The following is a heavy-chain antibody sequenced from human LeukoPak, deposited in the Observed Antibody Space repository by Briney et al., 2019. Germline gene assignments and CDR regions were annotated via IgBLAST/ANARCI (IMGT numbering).Heavy chain of an antibody. D-gene: IGHD2-2*01. Sequence: ASVKVSCKASGYTFTNYAIHWVRQAPGQRLEWLGWINADNGNTKYSQRFQGRVTITRDTSANTAHMELSSLRSEDTAVYYCARAKRNYCSSTSCYLDYWGQGTLVTVSS. CDR1: GYTFTNYA. J-gene: IGHJ4*02. CDR2: INADNGNT. CDR3: ARAKRNYCSSTSCYLDY. V-gene: IGHV1-3*01.